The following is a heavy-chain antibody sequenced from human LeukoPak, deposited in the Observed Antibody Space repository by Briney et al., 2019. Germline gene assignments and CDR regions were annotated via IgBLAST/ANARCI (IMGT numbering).Heavy chain of an antibody. CDR3: AKGGYCSGGSCYAFDY. J-gene: IGHJ4*02. Sequence: GGSLRLSCAASGFTFSSYGMHWVRQAPGKGLEWVAVISYDGSNKYYADSVKGRFTISRGNSKNTLYLQMNSLRAEDTAVYYCAKGGYCSGGSCYAFDYWGQGTLVTVSS. CDR2: ISYDGSNK. CDR1: GFTFSSYG. V-gene: IGHV3-30*18. D-gene: IGHD2-15*01.